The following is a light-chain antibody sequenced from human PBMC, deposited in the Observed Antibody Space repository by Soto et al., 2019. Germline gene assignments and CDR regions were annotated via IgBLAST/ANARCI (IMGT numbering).Light chain of an antibody. CDR1: SSDVGVYNY. CDR3: SSYTGISTQV. J-gene: IGLJ3*02. CDR2: EVN. V-gene: IGLV2-14*01. Sequence: QSALTQPASVSGSPGQSITISCTGTSSDVGVYNYVSWYQQHPGKVPKLIIYEVNNRPSGVSYRFSGSKSGNTASLPISGLQAEDEADYYCSSYTGISTQVFGVGTKLTVL.